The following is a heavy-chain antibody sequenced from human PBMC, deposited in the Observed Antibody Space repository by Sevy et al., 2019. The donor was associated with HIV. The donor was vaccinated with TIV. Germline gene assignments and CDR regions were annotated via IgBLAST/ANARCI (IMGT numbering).Heavy chain of an antibody. J-gene: IGHJ5*02. CDR1: GGSISSGGYY. Sequence: SETLSLTCTVSGGSISSGGYYWSWIRQHPGKGLEWIGYIYYSGSTYYNPSLKSRVTISVDTSKNQFSLKLGSVTAADTAVYYCARVRGPGEITIFGAHENWFDPWGQGTLVTVSS. CDR2: IYYSGST. V-gene: IGHV4-31*03. D-gene: IGHD3-3*01. CDR3: ARVRGPGEITIFGAHENWFDP.